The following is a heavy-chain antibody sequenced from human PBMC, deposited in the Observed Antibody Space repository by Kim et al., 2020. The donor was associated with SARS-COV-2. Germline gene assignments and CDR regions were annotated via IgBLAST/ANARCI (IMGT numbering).Heavy chain of an antibody. Sequence: GGSLRLSCAASGFTFSSYSMNWVRQAPGKGLEWVSSISSSSSYIYYADSVKGRFTISRDNAKNSLYLQMNSLRAEDTAVYYCARGVYSSSWQDYYYYGMDVWGQGTTVTVSS. D-gene: IGHD6-13*01. V-gene: IGHV3-21*01. CDR3: ARGVYSSSWQDYYYYGMDV. J-gene: IGHJ6*02. CDR2: ISSSSSYI. CDR1: GFTFSSYS.